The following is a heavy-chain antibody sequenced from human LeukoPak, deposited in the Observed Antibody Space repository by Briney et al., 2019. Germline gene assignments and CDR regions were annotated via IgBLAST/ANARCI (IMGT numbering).Heavy chain of an antibody. CDR3: AKEIEGYSYVDWFDP. Sequence: PGGSLRLSCAASGFTFSSYAMSWVRQAPPKGLEWVSAISGSGGSTYYEDSVKGRFTISRDNSKNTLYLQMNSLRAEDTAVYYCAKEIEGYSYVDWFDPWGQGTLVTVSS. J-gene: IGHJ5*02. CDR2: ISGSGGST. D-gene: IGHD5-18*01. V-gene: IGHV3-23*01. CDR1: GFTFSSYA.